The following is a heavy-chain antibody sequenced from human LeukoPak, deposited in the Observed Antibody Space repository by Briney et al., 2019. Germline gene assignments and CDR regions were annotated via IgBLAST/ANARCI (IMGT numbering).Heavy chain of an antibody. CDR2: ISGSGGST. CDR1: GFTFSSYA. Sequence: SGGSLRLSCAASGFTFSSYAMSWVRQAPGKGLEWVSAISGSGGSTYYADSVKGRFTISRDNSKNTLYLQMNSLRAEDTAVYYCAKEKWEPPYFYFGMDVWGQGTTVTVSS. CDR3: AKEKWEPPYFYFGMDV. J-gene: IGHJ6*02. V-gene: IGHV3-23*01. D-gene: IGHD1-26*01.